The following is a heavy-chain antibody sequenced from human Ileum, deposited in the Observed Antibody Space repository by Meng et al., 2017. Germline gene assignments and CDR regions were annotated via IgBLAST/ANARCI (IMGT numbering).Heavy chain of an antibody. CDR2: ISSSDGTK. D-gene: IGHD3-22*01. Sequence: GGSLRLSCAASGFTFSSYEMNWVRQAPGKGLEWVSYISSSDGTKYYADSVKGRFTISRDNAKNSLYLQMNSLRAEDTAVYYCARIRAYHDDSSGYYDYWGQGTMVTVSS. CDR3: ARIRAYHDDSSGYYDY. V-gene: IGHV3-48*03. CDR1: GFTFSSYE. J-gene: IGHJ4*02.